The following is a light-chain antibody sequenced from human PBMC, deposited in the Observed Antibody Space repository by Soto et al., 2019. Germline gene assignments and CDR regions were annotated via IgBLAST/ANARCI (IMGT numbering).Light chain of an antibody. CDR1: RGSIASNY. CDR2: EYN. CDR3: QSYDSTTVV. V-gene: IGLV6-57*04. J-gene: IGLJ2*01. Sequence: NFMLTQPHSVSESPGKTVTISCTRSRGSIASNYVQWYQQRPGSVPTTVIYEYNQRPSGVPDRFSGSIDSSSNSASLTISGLNTEDEADYYCQSYDSTTVVFGGGTKLTVL.